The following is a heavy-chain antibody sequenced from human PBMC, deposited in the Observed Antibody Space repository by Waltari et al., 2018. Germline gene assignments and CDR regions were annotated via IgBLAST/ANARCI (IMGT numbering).Heavy chain of an antibody. CDR2: IDPNTGVT. D-gene: IGHD2-2*01. J-gene: IGHJ6*02. Sequence: QVQLMQSGAEVRKPGASLSVSCEASGYTFTDHYIHWVRQAPGQGPEWMGGIDPNTGVTESAQKFQGRVTMTRDTSISTAYLELRNLRSDDTGVYYCARVPGAVPHHYGMDVWGQGTTVTVS. V-gene: IGHV1-2*02. CDR1: GYTFTDHY. CDR3: ARVPGAVPHHYGMDV.